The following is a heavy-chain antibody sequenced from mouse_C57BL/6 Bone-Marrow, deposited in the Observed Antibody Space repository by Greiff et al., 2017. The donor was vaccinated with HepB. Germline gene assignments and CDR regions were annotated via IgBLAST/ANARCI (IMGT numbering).Heavy chain of an antibody. J-gene: IGHJ2*01. CDR2: IYPGNSDT. V-gene: IGHV1-5*01. CDR3: IKGVYFDY. CDR1: GYTFTSYW. Sequence: EGKLQASGTVMARPGASVKMSCKTSGYTFTSYWMHWVKQRPGQGLEWIGAIYPGNSDTSYNQKFKGKAKLTAVTSASTAYMELSSLTNEDSAVYYFIKGVYFDYWIQGTTLTVSS.